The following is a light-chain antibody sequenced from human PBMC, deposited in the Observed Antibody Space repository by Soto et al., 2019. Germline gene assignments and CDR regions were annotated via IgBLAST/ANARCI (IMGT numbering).Light chain of an antibody. CDR3: QQYNSYPRT. V-gene: IGKV1-5*01. Sequence: DIPITQSPSTVSASVGDRVTITCRASQSISSWLAWYQQKPGKAPKLLIYDASSLESGVPSRFSGSGSGTEFTLTISSLQPDDFATYYCQQYNSYPRTFGQGTKVDI. CDR1: QSISSW. J-gene: IGKJ1*01. CDR2: DAS.